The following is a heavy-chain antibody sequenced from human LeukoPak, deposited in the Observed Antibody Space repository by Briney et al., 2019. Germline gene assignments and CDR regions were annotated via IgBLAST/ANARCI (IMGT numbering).Heavy chain of an antibody. CDR3: ARVDSSGGYHNDY. CDR1: GFSFSDYS. CDR2: IISSTTYT. J-gene: IGHJ4*02. V-gene: IGHV3-21*01. D-gene: IGHD6-19*01. Sequence: KPGGSLRLSCAASGFSFSDYSMNWVRRAPGKGLEWVSSIISSTTYTYDADSVRGRFTISRDNAKSSLYLQRNSLRPEDTAVYYCARVDSSGGYHNDYWGQGTLVTVSS.